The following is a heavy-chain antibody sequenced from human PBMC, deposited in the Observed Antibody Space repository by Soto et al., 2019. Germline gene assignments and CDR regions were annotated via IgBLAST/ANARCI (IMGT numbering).Heavy chain of an antibody. CDR2: IYYSGST. J-gene: IGHJ5*01. Sequence: QVQLQESGPGLVKPSQTLSLTCTVSGGSISSGGYYWSWTRQHPGKGLEWIGYIYYSGSTNYNPSLKCRVTISVYTSKNHFSLKLISVTAAVTAVYYCARSIDSWGQGTLVTVSS. CDR1: GGSISSGGYY. V-gene: IGHV4-31*03. CDR3: ARSIDS.